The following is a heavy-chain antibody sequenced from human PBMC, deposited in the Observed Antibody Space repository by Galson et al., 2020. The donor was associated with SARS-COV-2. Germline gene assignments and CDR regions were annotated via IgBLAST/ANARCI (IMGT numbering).Heavy chain of an antibody. V-gene: IGHV3-30*04. J-gene: IGHJ6*02. D-gene: IGHD6-19*01. Sequence: GGSLRLYCAAYGFTFSSHTMHWVRQAPGKGLEWVALTSYDGTNKYHADSVKGRFNISRDNSKNTLYLQRNSLTAEDTAVYYCARDRYTSGWYVGSTMDVWGQGTTVTVSS. CDR3: ARDRYTSGWYVGSTMDV. CDR2: TSYDGTNK. CDR1: GFTFSSHT.